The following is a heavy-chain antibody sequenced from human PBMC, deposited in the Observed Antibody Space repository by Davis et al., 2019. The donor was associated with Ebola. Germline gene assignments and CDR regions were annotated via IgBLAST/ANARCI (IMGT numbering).Heavy chain of an antibody. Sequence: AASVKVSCKASGYSFSNYSISWLRQAPGQGPEWMGWISTYNGNTNYAHNFRDRVTLTTDTTTSTAYMDLRTLRSDDTAVYYCAREPEVTQDSWYGHHNWFDPWGQGTLVIVSS. CDR3: AREPEVTQDSWYGHHNWFDP. V-gene: IGHV1-18*01. CDR1: GYSFSNYS. CDR2: ISTYNGNT. D-gene: IGHD2-21*02. J-gene: IGHJ5*02.